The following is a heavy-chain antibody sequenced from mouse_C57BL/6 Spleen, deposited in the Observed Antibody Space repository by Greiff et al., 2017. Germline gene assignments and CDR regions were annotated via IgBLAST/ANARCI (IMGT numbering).Heavy chain of an antibody. CDR2: IRNKANGYTT. D-gene: IGHD1-1*01. Sequence: EVKLVESGGGLVQPGGSLSLSCAASGFTFTDYYMSWVRQPPGKALEWLGFIRNKANGYTTEYSASVKGRFTISRDNSQSILYLQMNALRAEDSATYYCASSYYYGSSNWYFDGWGTGTTVTVSS. CDR1: GFTFTDYY. J-gene: IGHJ1*03. V-gene: IGHV7-3*01. CDR3: ASSYYYGSSNWYFDG.